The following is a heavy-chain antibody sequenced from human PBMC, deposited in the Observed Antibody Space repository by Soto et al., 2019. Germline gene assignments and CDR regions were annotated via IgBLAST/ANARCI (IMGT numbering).Heavy chain of an antibody. V-gene: IGHV4-30-4*01. CDR2: IYYSGST. CDR1: GGSIGSGDYY. Sequence: SETLSLTCTVSGGSIGSGDYYWSWIRQPPGKGLEWIGYIYYSGSTYYNPSLKSRVTISVDTSKNQFSLKLSSVTAADTAVYYCATLLGSTGFDYWGQGTLVTVSS. D-gene: IGHD3-16*01. CDR3: ATLLGSTGFDY. J-gene: IGHJ4*02.